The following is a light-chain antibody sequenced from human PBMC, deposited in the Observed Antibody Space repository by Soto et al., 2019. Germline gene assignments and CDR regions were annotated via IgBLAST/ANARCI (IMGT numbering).Light chain of an antibody. Sequence: EIPLTQSPSYLAASVGDRLTLTCRASRNVSIYLNWYQHTPGNGPTLLIHATSNLQLGVPSRFSGSGSGTEFTLTSSSLEPEDFGTYYCKQSYKMPSFGQGTRLVIK. CDR3: KQSYKMPS. CDR2: ATS. J-gene: IGKJ5*01. V-gene: IGKV1-39*01. CDR1: RNVSIY.